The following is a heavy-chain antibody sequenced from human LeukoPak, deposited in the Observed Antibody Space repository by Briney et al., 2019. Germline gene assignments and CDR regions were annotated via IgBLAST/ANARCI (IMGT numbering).Heavy chain of an antibody. V-gene: IGHV3-21*01. CDR2: ISGSSAYI. Sequence: PGGSLRLSCAASGFTFSNYNMNWVRQAPEKGLEWISSISGSSAYIYYADSVKGRFTISRDNAKNSLYLQMNSLRADDTAMYYCVRIPNSANFPNWFDPWGQGTQVTVSS. D-gene: IGHD2/OR15-2a*01. J-gene: IGHJ5*02. CDR1: GFTFSNYN. CDR3: VRIPNSANFPNWFDP.